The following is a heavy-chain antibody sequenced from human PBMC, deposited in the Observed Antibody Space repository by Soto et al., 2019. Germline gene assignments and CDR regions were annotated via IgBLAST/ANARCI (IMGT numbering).Heavy chain of an antibody. D-gene: IGHD6-19*01. CDR2: ISSNGVGT. CDR3: ARREQSDYYYMEV. V-gene: IGHV3-64*01. J-gene: IGHJ6*03. CDR1: GFTFSNYA. Sequence: PGGSLRLSCAASGFTFSNYAMDWVRQAPGKVLEYVSGISSNGVGTYYANSVKDRFTISRDNSKNTLYLQMGSLRAEDMAVCYCARREQSDYYYMEVWGKGTSVTVSS.